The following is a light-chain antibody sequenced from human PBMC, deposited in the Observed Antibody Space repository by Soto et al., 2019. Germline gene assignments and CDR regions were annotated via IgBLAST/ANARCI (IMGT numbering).Light chain of an antibody. V-gene: IGLV2-8*01. CDR2: EVV. J-gene: IGLJ1*01. CDR3: KSYAGSNTYV. CDR1: KNDIGVYDF. Sequence: VPTHPASACGSPGQAFTISCTATKNDIGVYDFVSWYQHHPGKAPRLIIYEVVQRPSGVPDRFSGSKAGNTASLTVSGLQAADEADYCCKSYAGSNTYVFGSGTKVTVL.